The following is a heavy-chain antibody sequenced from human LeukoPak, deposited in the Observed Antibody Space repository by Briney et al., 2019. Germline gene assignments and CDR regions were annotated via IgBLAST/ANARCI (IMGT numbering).Heavy chain of an antibody. Sequence: GGTLRLSCAASGFSFSTYAMHWAPQAPGKGLEWVAAISSDGNNKYYADSVKVRFTISRDNSKNTLSMQMNSLRDGDTAVYYCARDLFDSGDQGTLVTVSS. V-gene: IGHV3-30*04. CDR3: ARDLFDS. CDR2: ISSDGNNK. CDR1: GFSFSTYA. J-gene: IGHJ4*02.